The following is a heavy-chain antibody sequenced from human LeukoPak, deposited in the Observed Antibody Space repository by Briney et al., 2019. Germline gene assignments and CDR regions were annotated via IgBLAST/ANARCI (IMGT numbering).Heavy chain of an antibody. CDR2: ISGSGGST. CDR3: AKRNSYRNFDY. V-gene: IGHV3-23*01. D-gene: IGHD1-1*01. Sequence: GGSLRLSCVASGFTFSSYAISWVRQAPGKGLEWVSAISGSGGSTYYTDSVKGRFTISRDNSKNTLYLLIHSLRAEDTAVYYCAKRNSYRNFDYWGQGTLVTVSS. J-gene: IGHJ4*02. CDR1: GFTFSSYA.